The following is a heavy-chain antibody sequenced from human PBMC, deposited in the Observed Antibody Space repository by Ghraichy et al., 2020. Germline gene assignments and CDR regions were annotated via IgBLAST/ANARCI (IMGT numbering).Heavy chain of an antibody. Sequence: SDTLSLTCTVSGGSISSYYWSWIRQPPGKGLEWIGYIYYSGSTNYNPSLKSRVTISVDTSKNQFSLKLSSVTAADTAVYYCARVDDYSNYRWFDPWGQGTLVTVSS. CDR2: IYYSGST. V-gene: IGHV4-59*01. D-gene: IGHD4-11*01. CDR3: ARVDDYSNYRWFDP. CDR1: GGSISSYY. J-gene: IGHJ5*02.